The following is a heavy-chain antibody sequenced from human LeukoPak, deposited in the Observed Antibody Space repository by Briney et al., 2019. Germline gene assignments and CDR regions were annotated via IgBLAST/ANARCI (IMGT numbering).Heavy chain of an antibody. Sequence: HPGGSLRLSCTASGFTFSSYGMSWVRQAPGKGLEWVSAISGAGGTTSYADSVKGRFTISRDNSKNTLYLQMNSLRAEDTAVYYCAKGFEGKVAGNGLDYWGQGTLVTVSS. V-gene: IGHV3-23*01. J-gene: IGHJ4*02. CDR1: GFTFSSYG. CDR3: AKGFEGKVAGNGLDY. D-gene: IGHD6-19*01. CDR2: ISGAGGTT.